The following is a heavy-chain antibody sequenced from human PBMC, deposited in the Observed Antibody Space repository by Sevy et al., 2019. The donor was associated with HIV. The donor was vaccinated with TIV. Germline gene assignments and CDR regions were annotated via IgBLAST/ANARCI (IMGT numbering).Heavy chain of an antibody. CDR1: GFTFSSYA. J-gene: IGHJ4*02. V-gene: IGHV3-23*01. CDR2: ISGSGGST. Sequence: GGSLRLSCAASGFTFSSYAMSWVRQAPGKGLEWVSAISGSGGSTYYADSVKGRFTISRDNSKNTLYLQMNSLRAEDTAVYYCAKHPYLISGWYDPADYWGQGTLVTVSS. CDR3: AKHPYLISGWYDPADY. D-gene: IGHD6-19*01.